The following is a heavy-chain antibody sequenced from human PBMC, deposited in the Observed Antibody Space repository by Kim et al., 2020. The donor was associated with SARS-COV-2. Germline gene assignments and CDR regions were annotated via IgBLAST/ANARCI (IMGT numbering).Heavy chain of an antibody. CDR2: IYYSGST. Sequence: SETLSLTCTVSGGSISSYYWSWIRQPPGKGLEWIGYIYYSGSTNYNPSLKSRVTISVDTSKNQFSLKLSSVTAADTAVYYCAREAGGSADYWGQGTLVTVSS. D-gene: IGHD2-8*02. V-gene: IGHV4-59*01. CDR1: GGSISSYY. J-gene: IGHJ4*02. CDR3: AREAGGSADY.